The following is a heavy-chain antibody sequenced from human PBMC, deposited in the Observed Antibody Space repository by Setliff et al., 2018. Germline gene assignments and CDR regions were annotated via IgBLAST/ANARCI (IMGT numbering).Heavy chain of an antibody. Sequence: VASVKVSCKASGGTFSSYAITWVRQAPGQGLEWMGGIIPIFGTAKYAQKFQGRVTITADQSTRTAYMELSSLRSEDTAVYYCARDTYIGDFWSGYYIQGQFDPWGQGTLVTV. V-gene: IGHV1-69*13. CDR2: IIPIFGTA. D-gene: IGHD3-3*01. J-gene: IGHJ5*02. CDR3: ARDTYIGDFWSGYYIQGQFDP. CDR1: GGTFSSYA.